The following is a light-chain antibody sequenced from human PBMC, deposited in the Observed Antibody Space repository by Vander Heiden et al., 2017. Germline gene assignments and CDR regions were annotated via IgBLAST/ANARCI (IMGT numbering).Light chain of an antibody. CDR1: KIGNKR. J-gene: IGLJ2*01. CDR3: QRWDSRSGFAL. Sequence: SHGLTQPPSVAVAPGQTATLTCGRNKIGNKRVHWYQQKQSQAPVLVVYDDDDRPSESPERFSGSNSGNTATLTISRVEAGDEADYYCQRWDSRSGFALFGGGTKLTVL. V-gene: IGLV3-21*02. CDR2: DDD.